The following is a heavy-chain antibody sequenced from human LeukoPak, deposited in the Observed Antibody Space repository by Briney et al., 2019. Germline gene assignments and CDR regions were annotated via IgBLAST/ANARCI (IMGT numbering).Heavy chain of an antibody. Sequence: PGGSLRLSCAASGFTFNDYAMYWVRQSPGRGLEWVALIRDDGSDTDHADSVKGRFTISRDNSKNTVFLRMNSLRGEDSAIYYCAKSDGHGTGYGFHIWGQGTMVTVSS. J-gene: IGHJ3*02. CDR3: AKSDGHGTGYGFHI. D-gene: IGHD6-19*01. CDR1: GFTFNDYA. CDR2: IRDDGSDT. V-gene: IGHV3-30*02.